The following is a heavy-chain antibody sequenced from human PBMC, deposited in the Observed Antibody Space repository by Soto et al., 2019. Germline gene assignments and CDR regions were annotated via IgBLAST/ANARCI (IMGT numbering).Heavy chain of an antibody. V-gene: IGHV3-48*01. CDR3: APHSGYYDY. CDR1: GFTFSSYS. J-gene: IGHJ4*02. CDR2: ISSSSSTI. D-gene: IGHD3-22*01. Sequence: EVQLVESGGGLVQPGGSLRLSCAASGFTFSSYSMNWVRQAPGKGLEWVSYISSSSSTIYYADSVKGRFTISRDNAKNSLYLQRNSLRAEDTAVYYCAPHSGYYDYWGQGTLVTVSS.